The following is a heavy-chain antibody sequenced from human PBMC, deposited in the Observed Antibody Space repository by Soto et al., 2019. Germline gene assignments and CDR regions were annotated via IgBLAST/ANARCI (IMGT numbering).Heavy chain of an antibody. V-gene: IGHV3-23*01. Sequence: PGGSLRVSWAASGFTFSSYAMSWVRQAPGKGLEWVSTISGSGGSTYYADSVKGRFTISRDNSNNTLYLQMTSLRAEVTAVYYCAKDGSGSYFPPFDSWGQGTLVTVSS. J-gene: IGHJ4*02. CDR3: AKDGSGSYFPPFDS. CDR1: GFTFSSYA. CDR2: ISGSGGST. D-gene: IGHD3-10*01.